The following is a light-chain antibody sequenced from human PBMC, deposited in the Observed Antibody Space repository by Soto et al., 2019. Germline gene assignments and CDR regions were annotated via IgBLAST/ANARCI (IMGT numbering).Light chain of an antibody. Sequence: EIEMTQSPATLSVSPGDRATLSCRASQSVSSNLAWYQQKPGQAPRLLIYGASIRATGIPARFSGSGSGTEFTLTISSLQSEDFAVYYCQQYNNWLRTFGQGTKLEIK. J-gene: IGKJ2*01. CDR2: GAS. CDR3: QQYNNWLRT. CDR1: QSVSSN. V-gene: IGKV3D-15*01.